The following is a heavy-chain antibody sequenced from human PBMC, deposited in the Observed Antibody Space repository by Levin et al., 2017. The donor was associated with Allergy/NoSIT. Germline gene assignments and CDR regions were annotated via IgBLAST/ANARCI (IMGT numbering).Heavy chain of an antibody. CDR3: ARFYVSGSYFFDY. D-gene: IGHD3-10*01. CDR1: GFTFSSYS. V-gene: IGHV3-21*01. CDR2: ISSSTSYI. J-gene: IGHJ4*02. Sequence: GGSLRLSCAASGFTFSSYSMSWVRQAPGKGLEWVSSISSSTSYIYYADSVKGRFTISRDNAKNSLYLQMNSLRAEDTAVYYCARFYVSGSYFFDYWGQRTLVTVSS.